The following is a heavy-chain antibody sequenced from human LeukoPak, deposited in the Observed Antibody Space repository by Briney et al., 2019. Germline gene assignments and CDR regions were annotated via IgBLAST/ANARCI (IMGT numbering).Heavy chain of an antibody. CDR1: GLTFSSYA. CDR2: ISGSGGST. Sequence: QPGGSLRLSCAASGLTFSSYAMSWVRQAPGKGLEWVSAISGSGGSTYYADSVKGRFTISRDNSKNTLYLQMNSLRAEDTAVYYCAKFRSSGYYYYYYGMDVWGQGTTVTVSS. V-gene: IGHV3-23*01. J-gene: IGHJ6*02. D-gene: IGHD3-22*01. CDR3: AKFRSSGYYYYYYGMDV.